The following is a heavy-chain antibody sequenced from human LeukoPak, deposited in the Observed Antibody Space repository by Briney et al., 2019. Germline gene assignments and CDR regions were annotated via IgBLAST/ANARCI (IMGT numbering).Heavy chain of an antibody. D-gene: IGHD3-22*01. CDR3: ARDRGSYYDSSGYYRSYFDY. CDR1: GGSISSYY. CDR2: IYTSGST. V-gene: IGHV4-4*07. Sequence: SETLSLTCSVSGGSISSYYWSWIRQPAGKGLGWIGRIYTSGSTNYNPSLKSRVTMSVDTSKNQFSLKLSSVTAADTAVYYCARDRGSYYDSSGYYRSYFDYWGQGTLVTVSS. J-gene: IGHJ4*02.